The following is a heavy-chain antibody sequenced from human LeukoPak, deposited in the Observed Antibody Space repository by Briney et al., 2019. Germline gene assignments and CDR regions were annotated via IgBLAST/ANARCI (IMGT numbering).Heavy chain of an antibody. CDR2: ISYDGRNK. J-gene: IGHJ4*02. D-gene: IGHD1-26*01. CDR3: AKSSVGATTEVVDY. Sequence: GRSLRLSCAASGFTFSSFGMHWVRQAPGKGREWVAVISYDGRNKDFADSVKGRFTISRDNSKNTLYLQMNSLRAEDTAVYYCAKSSVGATTEVVDYWGQGTLVTVSS. V-gene: IGHV3-30*18. CDR1: GFTFSSFG.